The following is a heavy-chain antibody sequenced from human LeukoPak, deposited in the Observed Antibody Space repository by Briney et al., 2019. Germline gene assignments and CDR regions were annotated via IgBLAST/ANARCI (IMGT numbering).Heavy chain of an antibody. Sequence: SETLSLTCTVSGGSISSGGYYWSWIRQHPGKGLEWIGYIYYSGSTYYNPSLKSRVTISVDTSKNQFSLKLSSVTAADTAVYYCARGPIYGDYVLAWGQGTLVTVSS. V-gene: IGHV4-31*03. J-gene: IGHJ5*02. CDR1: GGSISSGGYY. CDR3: ARGPIYGDYVLA. D-gene: IGHD4-17*01. CDR2: IYYSGST.